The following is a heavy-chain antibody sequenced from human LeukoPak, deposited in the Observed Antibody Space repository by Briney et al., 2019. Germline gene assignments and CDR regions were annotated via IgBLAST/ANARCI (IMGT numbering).Heavy chain of an antibody. D-gene: IGHD3-22*01. J-gene: IGHJ4*02. CDR3: ASGVGSSVYYY. CDR2: INTSGNI. Sequence: SETLSLTCTVSTDSISSYYWSWIRQPAGKGLEWIGRINTSGNINYNPSLKSRVTMSLDTSKNHFSLNVSSVTAADTAVYYCASGVGSSVYYYWGQGILVTVSS. V-gene: IGHV4-4*07. CDR1: TDSISSYY.